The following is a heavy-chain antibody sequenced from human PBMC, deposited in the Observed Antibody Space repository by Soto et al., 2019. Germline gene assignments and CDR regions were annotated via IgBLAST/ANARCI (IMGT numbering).Heavy chain of an antibody. CDR3: ARDTDDSSGYTHYYYYGMDV. Sequence: ASVKVSCKASGYTFTSYGISWVRQAPGQGLEWMGWISAYNGNTNYAQKLQGRVTMTTDTSTSTAYMELRSLRSDDTAVYYCARDTDDSSGYTHYYYYGMDVWGQGTTVTVSS. V-gene: IGHV1-18*01. D-gene: IGHD3-22*01. J-gene: IGHJ6*02. CDR1: GYTFTSYG. CDR2: ISAYNGNT.